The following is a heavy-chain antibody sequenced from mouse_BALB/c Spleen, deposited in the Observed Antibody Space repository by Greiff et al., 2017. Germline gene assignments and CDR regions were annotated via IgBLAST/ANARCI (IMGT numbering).Heavy chain of an antibody. D-gene: IGHD1-2*01. V-gene: IGHV1S19*01. J-gene: IGHJ4*01. CDR2: IFPGSGNT. CDR1: GFNIKDTY. Sequence: VQLQESGAELVKPGASVKLSCTASGFNIKDTYIHWVKQRPGQGLEWIGWIFPGSGNTKYNEKFKGKATLTADTSSSTAYMQLSSLTSEDSAVYFCARSGSLLRLRAMDYWGQGTSVTVSS. CDR3: ARSGSLLRLRAMDY.